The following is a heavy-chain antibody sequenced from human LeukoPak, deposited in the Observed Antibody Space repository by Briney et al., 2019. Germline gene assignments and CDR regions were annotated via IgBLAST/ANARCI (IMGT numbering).Heavy chain of an antibody. J-gene: IGHJ4*02. CDR3: ARRDYSLYYFDY. CDR1: GGSISSYY. V-gene: IGHV4-34*01. CDR2: INHSGST. D-gene: IGHD4-11*01. Sequence: SETLSLTCTVSGGSISSYYWSWIRQPPGKGLEWIGEINHSGSTNYNPSLKSRVTISVDTSKNQFSLKLSSVTAADTAVYYCARRDYSLYYFDYWGQGTLVTVSS.